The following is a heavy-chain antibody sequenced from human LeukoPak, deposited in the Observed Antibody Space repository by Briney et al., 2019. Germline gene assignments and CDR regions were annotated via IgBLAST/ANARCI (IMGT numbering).Heavy chain of an antibody. CDR1: GVTFSGYS. Sequence: PGGSLRLSCAASGVTFSGYSMNWVRQAPGKGLEWVSAITATSLHIYYADSVKGRFTISRDNAKNSLYLQMNSLRTEDTALYYCAKDMGDYWGQGTLVTVSS. CDR3: AKDMGDY. D-gene: IGHD3-10*01. CDR2: ITATSLHI. J-gene: IGHJ4*02. V-gene: IGHV3-21*04.